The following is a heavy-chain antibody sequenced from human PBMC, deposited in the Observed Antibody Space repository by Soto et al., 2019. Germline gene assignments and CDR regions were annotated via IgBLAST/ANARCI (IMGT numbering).Heavy chain of an antibody. D-gene: IGHD3-10*01. J-gene: IGHJ4*02. CDR3: AAYYVSGSYHKLDY. Sequence: SVKVSCKASGFTFTSSAVQWVRQARGQRLEWIGWIVVGSGNTNYAQKFQERVTITRDMSTSTAYMELSSLRSEDTAVYYCAAYYVSGSYHKLDYWGKGTLVTGSS. CDR1: GFTFTSSA. V-gene: IGHV1-58*01. CDR2: IVVGSGNT.